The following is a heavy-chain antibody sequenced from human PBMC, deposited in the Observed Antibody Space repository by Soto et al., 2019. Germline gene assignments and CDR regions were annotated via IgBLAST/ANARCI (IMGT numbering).Heavy chain of an antibody. V-gene: IGHV4-59*01. Sequence: QVQLQESGPGLVKPSETLSLTCTVSGGSISSYYWSWIRQPPGKGLEWIGYIYYSGSTNYNPSLQSRVTISVDTSKNQFSLKLSSVTAADTAVYYCARGPYCSSTSCYPFDYWGQGTLVTVSS. CDR3: ARGPYCSSTSCYPFDY. J-gene: IGHJ4*02. CDR1: GGSISSYY. CDR2: IYYSGST. D-gene: IGHD2-2*01.